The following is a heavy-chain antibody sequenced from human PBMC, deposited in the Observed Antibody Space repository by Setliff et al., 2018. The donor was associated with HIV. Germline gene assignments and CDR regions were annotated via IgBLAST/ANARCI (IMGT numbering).Heavy chain of an antibody. D-gene: IGHD2-15*01. V-gene: IGHV3-30*02. CDR3: ARRYGGGSYFDY. CDR2: IRYYGSDE. J-gene: IGHJ4*02. Sequence: GGSLRLSCAASGFTFSSYGMHWVRQAPGKGLQWVAFIRYYGSDEYYADSVKGRFTISRDNSKNTLYLQMNSLRAEDTAVYYCARRYGGGSYFDYWGQGTLVTVSS. CDR1: GFTFSSYG.